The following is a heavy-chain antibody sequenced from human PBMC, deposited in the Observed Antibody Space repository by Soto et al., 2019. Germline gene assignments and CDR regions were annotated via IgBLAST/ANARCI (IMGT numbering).Heavy chain of an antibody. J-gene: IGHJ3*02. V-gene: IGHV5-51*01. CDR2: IYPGDSDT. CDR1: GYSLTSYW. D-gene: IGHD6-6*01. CDR3: ARRASIAARKYAFDI. Sequence: PGESLKISCKGSGYSLTSYWIGWVLQMPGKGLEWMGIIYPGDSDTRYSPSFQGQVTISADKSISTAYLQWSSLKASDTAMYYCARRASIAARKYAFDIWGQGTMVTVSS.